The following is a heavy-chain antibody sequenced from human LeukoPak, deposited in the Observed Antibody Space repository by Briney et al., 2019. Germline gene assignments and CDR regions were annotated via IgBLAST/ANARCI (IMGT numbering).Heavy chain of an antibody. D-gene: IGHD3-3*01. Sequence: PGGSLRLSCAASGFTFSSYAMSWVRQAPGKGLEWVSAISGSGGSKYYADSVKGRFTISRDNSKNTLYLQMNSLRAEDTAVYYCAKAFGGGKILEWLLPDYYYYYMDVWGKGTTVTVSS. CDR2: ISGSGGSK. CDR1: GFTFSSYA. V-gene: IGHV3-23*01. J-gene: IGHJ6*03. CDR3: AKAFGGGKILEWLLPDYYYYYMDV.